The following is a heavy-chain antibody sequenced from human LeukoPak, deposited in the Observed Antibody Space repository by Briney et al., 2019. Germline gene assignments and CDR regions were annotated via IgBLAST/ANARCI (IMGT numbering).Heavy chain of an antibody. V-gene: IGHV3-66*01. Sequence: GGSLRLSCAASGFIVSSNYMSWVRQAPGKGLEWVSVIYSDGSTYYADSVKGRFTISRDKSKNTLDSPMNSLRGEDTAVYYCARSIVGITNFDYWGQGTLVTVSS. CDR2: IYSDGST. CDR1: GFIVSSNY. D-gene: IGHD1-26*01. J-gene: IGHJ4*02. CDR3: ARSIVGITNFDY.